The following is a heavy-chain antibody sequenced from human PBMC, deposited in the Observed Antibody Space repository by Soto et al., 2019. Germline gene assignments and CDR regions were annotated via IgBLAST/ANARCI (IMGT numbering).Heavy chain of an antibody. Sequence: SETLSLTCTVSGGSISSYYWSWIRQPPGKGLEWIGYIYYSGSTNYNPSLKSRVTISVDTSKNQFSLKLSSVTAADTAVYYCARHVALPAVAGKKRGYFDYWGQGTLVTVSS. J-gene: IGHJ4*02. CDR3: ARHVALPAVAGKKRGYFDY. V-gene: IGHV4-59*08. D-gene: IGHD6-19*01. CDR1: GGSISSYY. CDR2: IYYSGST.